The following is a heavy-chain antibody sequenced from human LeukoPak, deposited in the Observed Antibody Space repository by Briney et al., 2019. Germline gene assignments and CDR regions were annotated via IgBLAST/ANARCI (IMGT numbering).Heavy chain of an antibody. CDR3: ARDYEIY. J-gene: IGHJ4*02. CDR1: GFTFSSYS. D-gene: IGHD5-12*01. Sequence: PGGSLRLSCAASGFTFSSYSMNWVRQAPGKGLEWVSSISSSSSYIYYGDSVKGRFTISRDNAKDSLYLLMNSLRAEDTAVYYCARDYEIYWGQGTLVTVSS. CDR2: ISSSSSYI. V-gene: IGHV3-21*01.